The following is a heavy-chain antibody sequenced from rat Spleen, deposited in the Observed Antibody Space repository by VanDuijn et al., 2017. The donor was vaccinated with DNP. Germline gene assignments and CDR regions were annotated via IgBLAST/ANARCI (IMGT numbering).Heavy chain of an antibody. J-gene: IGHJ2*01. Sequence: EVQLVESGGGLVQPGRSLKLSCAASGFTFSNYGMAWVRQAPGKGLEWIASINTDGGGTYYPDSVKGRFTISRDNAKNTVHLQMNSLRSADTATYYCASWAPIAPLSTSNYWGQGVMVTVSS. V-gene: IGHV5S13*01. CDR1: GFTFSNYG. CDR3: ASWAPIAPLSTSNY. D-gene: IGHD1-2*01. CDR2: INTDGGGT.